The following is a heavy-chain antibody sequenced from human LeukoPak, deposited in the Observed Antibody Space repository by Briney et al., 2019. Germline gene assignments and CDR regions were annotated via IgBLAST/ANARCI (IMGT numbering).Heavy chain of an antibody. D-gene: IGHD4-17*01. CDR2: INPNTGDR. CDR3: ARTTSLTASGYDY. CDR1: GYTFTSYG. V-gene: IGHV1-8*03. J-gene: IGHJ4*02. Sequence: ASVKVSCKASGYTFTSYGISWVRQAPGQGLEWMGWINPNTGDRGYAQKFQGRVSISSDTSISTAYMELGSPRSDDTAVYFCARTTSLTASGYDYWGQGTLVTVSS.